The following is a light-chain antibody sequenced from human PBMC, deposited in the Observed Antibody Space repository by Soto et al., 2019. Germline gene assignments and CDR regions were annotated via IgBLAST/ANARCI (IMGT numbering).Light chain of an antibody. CDR3: QQYKSFPLT. Sequence: DIQLTQSPSFLSASVGERVTITCRASQDIGGYLARYQQKPGKAPQLLMYAASTLYRGVSSRFSGGGSGTEFTLTISSLQPEDYAVYHCQQYKSFPLTFGGGTKVEIK. CDR1: QDIGGY. J-gene: IGKJ4*01. V-gene: IGKV1-9*01. CDR2: AAS.